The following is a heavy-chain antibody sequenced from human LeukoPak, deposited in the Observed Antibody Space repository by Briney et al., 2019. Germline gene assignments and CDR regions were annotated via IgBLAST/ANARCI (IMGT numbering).Heavy chain of an antibody. CDR1: GYIFTSNG. CDR3: ASLGHSAMVRGVIITDPFVAFDI. J-gene: IGHJ3*02. V-gene: IGHV1-18*01. D-gene: IGHD3-10*01. CDR2: ISAYNGNT. Sequence: ASVNVSCKASGYIFTSNGISRVRQAPGQGLEWMGWISAYNGNTNYAQKLQGRVTMTTDTSTSTAYMELRSLRSDDTAVYYCASLGHSAMVRGVIITDPFVAFDIWGQGTMVTVSS.